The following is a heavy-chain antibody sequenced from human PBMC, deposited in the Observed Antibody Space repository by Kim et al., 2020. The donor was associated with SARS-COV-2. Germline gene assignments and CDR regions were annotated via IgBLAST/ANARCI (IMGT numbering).Heavy chain of an antibody. CDR3: AKELYAGSYYGLDF. D-gene: IGHD1-26*01. CDR1: GFMFDKYA. Sequence: GGSLRLSCIASGFMFDKYAMHWVRQGPGKGLEWVSSIKWNGDVIGYADSVKGRFTISRDNAKKSLFLQTDRLRPEDTALYYCAKELYAGSYYGLDFWGQGTLVTVSS. V-gene: IGHV3-9*01. CDR2: IKWNGDVI. J-gene: IGHJ4*02.